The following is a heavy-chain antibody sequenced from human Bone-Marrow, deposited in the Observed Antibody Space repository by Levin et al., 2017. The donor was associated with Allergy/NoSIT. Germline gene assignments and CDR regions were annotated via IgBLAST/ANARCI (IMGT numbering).Heavy chain of an antibody. Sequence: ASVKVSCKASGYSFSSYWIGWVRQVPGKGLEYMGIIYPSDSETRYSPPFQGQVTISADKSISTAYLQWGSLRASDTAMYYCARGSGWQNDYWGQGTLVTVSS. CDR3: ARGSGWQNDY. J-gene: IGHJ4*02. CDR1: GYSFSSYW. D-gene: IGHD6-19*01. V-gene: IGHV5-51*01. CDR2: IYPSDSET.